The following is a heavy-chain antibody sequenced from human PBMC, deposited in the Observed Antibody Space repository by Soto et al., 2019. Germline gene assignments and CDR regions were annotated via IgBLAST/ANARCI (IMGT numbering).Heavy chain of an antibody. CDR2: ISGSGGAV. CDR3: LRDGGSDVWDS. J-gene: IGHJ4*02. V-gene: IGHV3-48*03. CDR1: GFTFSSYE. Sequence: EVQLMESGGGLVQPGGSLRLSCAASGFTFSSYEMDWVRQAPGKGLEWVSYISGSGGAVYYADSVKGRFTISRDNAKNSLYLQMSSLRAEDTAVYDCLRDGGSDVWDSWGQGTLVTVSS. D-gene: IGHD5-12*01.